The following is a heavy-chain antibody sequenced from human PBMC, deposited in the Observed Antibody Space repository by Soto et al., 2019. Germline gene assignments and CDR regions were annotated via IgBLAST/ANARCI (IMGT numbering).Heavy chain of an antibody. Sequence: TSETLSLTCSVSGGSISSYYWSWIRQPAGKGLEWIGRIYTSGSTNYNPSLQSRVTMSLDTSKNQFSLKMSSVTAADTAVYYCARAIAIAARPYYGMDVWGQGTTVTVSS. CDR3: ARAIAIAARPYYGMDV. D-gene: IGHD6-6*01. CDR1: GGSISSYY. CDR2: IYTSGST. V-gene: IGHV4-4*07. J-gene: IGHJ6*02.